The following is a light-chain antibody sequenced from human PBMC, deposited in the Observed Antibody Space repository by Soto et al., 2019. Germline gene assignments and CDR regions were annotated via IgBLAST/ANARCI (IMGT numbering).Light chain of an antibody. CDR2: GAS. J-gene: IGKJ1*01. V-gene: IGKV3-20*01. CDR1: QSVSSNY. CDR3: QQYGSSPPT. Sequence: EIVLTQSPGTLSLSPGERATLSCRASQSVSSNYLAWYQRKPGQAPRLPIYGASNRATDITNRFSGSGSGTDFTLTITRLEPEDFVVYYCQQYGSSPPTFGQGTKVEI.